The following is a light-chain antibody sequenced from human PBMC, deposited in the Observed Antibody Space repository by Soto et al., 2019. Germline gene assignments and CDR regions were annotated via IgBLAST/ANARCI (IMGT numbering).Light chain of an antibody. V-gene: IGKV1-39*01. CDR2: SVS. Sequence: DIQMTQSPSSLSASVGDRGNITCRACQSINDYLNWYQQKPGTAPRLMIYSVSIWRRGVPSRFICSGARTDFTLTINSLHPEDFATYYCHQRYKTLLTFGPGTRVEIK. J-gene: IGKJ1*01. CDR3: HQRYKTLLT. CDR1: QSINDY.